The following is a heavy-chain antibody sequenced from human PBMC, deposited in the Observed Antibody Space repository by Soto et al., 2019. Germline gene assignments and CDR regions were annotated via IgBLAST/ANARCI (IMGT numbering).Heavy chain of an antibody. Sequence: GGSLRLSCAASGVTFSSYGMHWVRQAPGKGLEWVAVISYDGSNKYYADSVKGRFTISRDNSKNTLYLQMNSLRAEDTAVYYCAKGLEDYYDSSGYYSYYWGQGTLVTVSS. D-gene: IGHD3-22*01. J-gene: IGHJ4*02. CDR2: ISYDGSNK. CDR3: AKGLEDYYDSSGYYSYY. CDR1: GVTFSSYG. V-gene: IGHV3-30*18.